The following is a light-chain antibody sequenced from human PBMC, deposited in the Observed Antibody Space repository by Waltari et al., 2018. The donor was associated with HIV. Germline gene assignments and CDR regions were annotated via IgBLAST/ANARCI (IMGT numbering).Light chain of an antibody. V-gene: IGKV3-20*01. CDR3: QQYGSSPLT. CDR1: QSVSSSY. J-gene: IGKJ4*01. CDR2: GAS. Sequence: ELVLTQSPGTLSLSPGARATLSCSASQSVSSSYLAWYQQKPGQAPRPLIYGASSRATGIPDRFSGSGSGTDFTLTISRLEPEDFAVYYCQQYGSSPLTFGGGTKVEIK.